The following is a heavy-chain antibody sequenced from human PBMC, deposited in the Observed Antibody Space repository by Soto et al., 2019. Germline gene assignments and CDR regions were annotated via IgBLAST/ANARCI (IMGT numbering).Heavy chain of an antibody. J-gene: IGHJ6*04. V-gene: IGHV1-18*01. CDR1: GYTFTSYG. D-gene: IGHD2-2*01. CDR2: ISAYNGNT. Sequence: QVQLVQSGAEVKKPGASVKVSCKASGYTFTSYGISWVRQAPGQGLEWMGWISAYNGNTNYAQKLQGRVTMTTDTATSTAYMELRSLRSDDTAVYYWASSGGGYCSSTSCYLLDVWGKGTTVTVSS. CDR3: ASSGGGYCSSTSCYLLDV.